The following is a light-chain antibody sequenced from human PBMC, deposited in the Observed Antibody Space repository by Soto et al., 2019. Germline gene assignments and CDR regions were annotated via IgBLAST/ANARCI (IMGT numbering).Light chain of an antibody. Sequence: QSALTQPRSVSGSPGQSVTISCTGTSSDVGRYNYVLWYQQHPGTAPKLIISDVRERPSGVPDRFSGSKSGSTASLTISGLQAEDEGDYYCCSYVGSYTYVFGSGTKLTVL. CDR3: CSYVGSYTYV. V-gene: IGLV2-11*01. CDR1: SSDVGRYNY. J-gene: IGLJ1*01. CDR2: DVR.